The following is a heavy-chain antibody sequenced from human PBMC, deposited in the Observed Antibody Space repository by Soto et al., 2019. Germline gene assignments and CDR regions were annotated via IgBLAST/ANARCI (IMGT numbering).Heavy chain of an antibody. CDR1: GGSISSSSYY. V-gene: IGHV4-39*01. J-gene: IGHJ5*02. D-gene: IGHD3-10*01. Sequence: SETLSLTCTVSGGSISSSSYYWGWIRQPPGKGLEWIGSIYYSGSTYYNPSLKSRVTISVDTSKNQFSLKLSSVTAADTAVYYCARHRSITMVRGVMGANWFDPWGQGTLVTVPQ. CDR3: ARHRSITMVRGVMGANWFDP. CDR2: IYYSGST.